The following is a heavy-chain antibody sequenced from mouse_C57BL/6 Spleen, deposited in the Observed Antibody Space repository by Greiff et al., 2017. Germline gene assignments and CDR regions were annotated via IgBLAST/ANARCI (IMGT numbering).Heavy chain of an antibody. D-gene: IGHD1-1*01. J-gene: IGHJ4*01. CDR1: GYAFSSYW. CDR2: IYPGDGDT. Sequence: QVQLQQSGAELVKPGASVKISCKASGYAFSSYWMNWVKQRPGKGLEWIGQIYPGDGDTNYNGKFKGKDTLTADKSSSTAYMQLSSLTSEDSAVYFCARSYYSGRGYCAIDYWGQGTSVTVSS. V-gene: IGHV1-80*01. CDR3: ARSYYSGRGYCAIDY.